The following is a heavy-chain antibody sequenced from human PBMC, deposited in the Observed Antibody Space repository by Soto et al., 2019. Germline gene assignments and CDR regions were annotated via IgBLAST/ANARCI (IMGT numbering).Heavy chain of an antibody. Sequence: EVQLVESGGGLVQPGGSLRLSCAASGFSFSTYSMHWVRQAPGKGLEWVSYISSRSYTIYYVDSVKGRFTISRDNAKNSLYLQMNSLRAEDTAFYYCARGGSSSENGMDVWGQGTRVTVSS. CDR2: ISSRSYTI. CDR1: GFSFSTYS. CDR3: ARGGSSSENGMDV. D-gene: IGHD6-6*01. J-gene: IGHJ6*02. V-gene: IGHV3-48*01.